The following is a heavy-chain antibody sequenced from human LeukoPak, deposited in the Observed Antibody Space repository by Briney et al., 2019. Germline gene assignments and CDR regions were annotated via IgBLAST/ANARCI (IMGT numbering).Heavy chain of an antibody. D-gene: IGHD4-17*01. CDR3: AKGSTVTTALGY. Sequence: PGGSLRLSCAASGFTFSSYGMHWVRLAPGKGLEWVAVISYDGSNKYYADSVKGRFTISRDNSKNTLYLQMNSLRAEDTAVYYCAKGSTVTTALGYWGQGTLVTVSS. CDR2: ISYDGSNK. CDR1: GFTFSSYG. V-gene: IGHV3-30*18. J-gene: IGHJ4*02.